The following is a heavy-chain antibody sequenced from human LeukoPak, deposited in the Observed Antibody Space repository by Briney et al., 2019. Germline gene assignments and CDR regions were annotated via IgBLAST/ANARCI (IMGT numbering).Heavy chain of an antibody. Sequence: SETLSLTCTVSGGSISSSSYYWGWIRQPPGKGLGWIGSIYYSGSTYYNPSLKSRVTISVDTSKNQFSLKLSSVTAADTAVYYCANTYYYGSGIDPWGQGTLVTVSS. CDR1: GGSISSSSYY. J-gene: IGHJ5*02. CDR2: IYYSGST. D-gene: IGHD3-10*01. CDR3: ANTYYYGSGIDP. V-gene: IGHV4-39*07.